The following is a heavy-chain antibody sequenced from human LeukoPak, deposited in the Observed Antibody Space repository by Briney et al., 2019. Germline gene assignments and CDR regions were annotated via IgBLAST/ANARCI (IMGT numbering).Heavy chain of an antibody. CDR3: ESLLWIGELLLDY. D-gene: IGHD3-10*01. J-gene: IGHJ4*02. CDR1: GYTFTGYY. V-gene: IGHV1-2*02. CDR2: INPNSGGT. Sequence: ASVKVSCKASGYTFTGYYMHWVRQAPGQGLEWMGWINPNSGGTNYAQKFQGRVTMTRDTSISTAYMELSRLRSDDTAVYYCESLLWIGELLLDYWGQGTLVTVSS.